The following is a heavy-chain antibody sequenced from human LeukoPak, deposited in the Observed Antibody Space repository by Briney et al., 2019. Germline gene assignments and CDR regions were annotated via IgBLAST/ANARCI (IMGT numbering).Heavy chain of an antibody. D-gene: IGHD6-13*01. V-gene: IGHV3-21*01. J-gene: IGHJ4*02. CDR1: GFTFSSYI. CDR3: ARWEESIAAAGLDY. Sequence: GGSLRLSCAASGFTFSSYIMNLVRQAPGKGLEWVSSISSSSTYIFYADSVKGRFTISRDNAKNSVYLQMNSLRAEGTALYYCARWEESIAAAGLDYWGQGILVTVSS. CDR2: ISSSSTYI.